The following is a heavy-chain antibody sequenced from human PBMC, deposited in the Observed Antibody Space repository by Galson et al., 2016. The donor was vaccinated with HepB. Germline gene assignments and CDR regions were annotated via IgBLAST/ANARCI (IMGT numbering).Heavy chain of an antibody. CDR2: ISSDGNTT. D-gene: IGHD6-19*01. J-gene: IGHJ5*02. Sequence: SLRLSCAASGFTFSDYYMHWVRQGSGRGLMWVSRISSDGNTTTYADSVKGRFTISRDNAKNTLYLQMSSLRAEDTAMYFCTRDLATVADTWFDPWGQGTLVTVSS. V-gene: IGHV3-74*01. CDR3: TRDLATVADTWFDP. CDR1: GFTFSDYY.